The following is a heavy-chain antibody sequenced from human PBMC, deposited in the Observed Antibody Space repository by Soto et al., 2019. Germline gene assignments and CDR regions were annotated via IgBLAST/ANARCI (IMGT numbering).Heavy chain of an antibody. CDR1: GGTFSIYA. CDR2: IIPIFGTA. J-gene: IGHJ6*02. Sequence: SVKVSCKASGGTFSIYAISWVRQAPGQGLEWMGGIIPIFGTANYAQEFQGRVTITADESTSTAYMELSSLRSEDTAVYYCARAHLLRFLEWSYGMDVWGQGTTVTVSS. V-gene: IGHV1-69*13. D-gene: IGHD3-3*01. CDR3: ARAHLLRFLEWSYGMDV.